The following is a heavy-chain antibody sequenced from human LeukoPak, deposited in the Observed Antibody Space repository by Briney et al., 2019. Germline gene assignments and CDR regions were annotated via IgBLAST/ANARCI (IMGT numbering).Heavy chain of an antibody. CDR1: GGSISSSSYY. CDR2: IYYSGST. V-gene: IGHV4-39*07. CDR3: ASGGWELQSDAFDI. Sequence: SSETLSLTCTVSGGSISSSSYYWGWIRQPPGKGLEWIGSIYYSGSTYYNPSLKSRVTMSVDTSKNQFSLKLSSVTAADTAVYYCASGGWELQSDAFDIWGQGTMVTVSS. J-gene: IGHJ3*02. D-gene: IGHD1-26*01.